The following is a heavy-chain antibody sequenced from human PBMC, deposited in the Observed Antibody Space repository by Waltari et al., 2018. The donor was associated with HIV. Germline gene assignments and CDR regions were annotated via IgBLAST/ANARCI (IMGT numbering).Heavy chain of an antibody. Sequence: QVQLVESGGGVVQPGRSLRLSCAASGFTFSSYGMPWVRQAPGKGLEWVAVRSYDGSNKYYADSVKGRFTISRDNSKNTLYLQMNSLRAEDTAVYYCAKVESYYYGGVDYWGQGTLVTVSS. CDR3: AKVESYYYGGVDY. D-gene: IGHD1-26*01. CDR1: GFTFSSYG. J-gene: IGHJ4*02. CDR2: RSYDGSNK. V-gene: IGHV3-30*18.